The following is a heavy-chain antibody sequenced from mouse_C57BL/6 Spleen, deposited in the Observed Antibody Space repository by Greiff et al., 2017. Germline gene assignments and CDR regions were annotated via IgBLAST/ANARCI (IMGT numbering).Heavy chain of an antibody. Sequence: QVHVKQSGAELVRPGASVTLSCKASGYTFTDYEMHWVKQTPVHGLEWIGAIDTESGCTAYNQKFKGKVILTADNSSSTAYLVHRSLTSTDSTVYYCTRDDGYFFAYWGQGTLVTVSA. CDR2: IDTESGCT. J-gene: IGHJ3*01. CDR1: GYTFTDYE. CDR3: TRDDGYFFAY. D-gene: IGHD2-3*01. V-gene: IGHV1-15*01.